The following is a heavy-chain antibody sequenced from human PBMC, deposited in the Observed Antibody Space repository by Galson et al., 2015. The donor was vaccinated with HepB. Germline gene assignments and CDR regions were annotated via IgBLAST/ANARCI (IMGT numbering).Heavy chain of an antibody. CDR2: VDSDGSST. D-gene: IGHD3-3*01. V-gene: IGHV3-74*01. CDR3: ARAGGWYDFWSGYYTFDL. J-gene: IGHJ5*02. CDR1: GFNFSRHW. Sequence: SLRLSCATSGFNFSRHWMHWVRQTPGKGLLWVARVDSDGSSTRYADSVKGRFTVSRDNAKNTLYLQMNSLSVEDMAVYYCARAGGWYDFWSGYYTFDLWGQGTLVTVSS.